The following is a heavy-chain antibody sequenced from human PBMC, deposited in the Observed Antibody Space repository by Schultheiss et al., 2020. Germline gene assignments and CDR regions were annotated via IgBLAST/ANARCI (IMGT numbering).Heavy chain of an antibody. D-gene: IGHD6-13*01. CDR2: INSDGSST. V-gene: IGHV3-74*01. CDR1: GFTFSSYW. CDR3: AKGGYSSSWYENWFDP. Sequence: GGSLRLSCAASGFTFSSYWMSWVRQAPGKGLVWVSRINSDGSSTSYADSVKGRFTISRDDAKNTLYLQMNSLRAEDTAVYYCAKGGYSSSWYENWFDPWGQGTLVTVSA. J-gene: IGHJ5*02.